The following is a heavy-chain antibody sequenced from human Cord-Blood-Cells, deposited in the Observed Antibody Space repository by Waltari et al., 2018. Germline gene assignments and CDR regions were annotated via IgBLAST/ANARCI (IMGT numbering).Heavy chain of an antibody. Sequence: QVQLVESGGGVVQPGRSLRLSCAASGFAFSSYAMHWVRQDPGKGLEWVGVISYDGSNKYYADSVKGRFTISRDNAKSTLYLQMNSLRAEDTAVYYCARVLWEEPIYWYFDLWGRGTLVTVSS. CDR3: ARVLWEEPIYWYFDL. D-gene: IGHD1-26*01. J-gene: IGHJ2*01. CDR1: GFAFSSYA. V-gene: IGHV3-30-3*01. CDR2: ISYDGSNK.